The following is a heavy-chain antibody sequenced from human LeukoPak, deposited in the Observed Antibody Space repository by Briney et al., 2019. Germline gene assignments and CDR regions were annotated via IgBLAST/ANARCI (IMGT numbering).Heavy chain of an antibody. V-gene: IGHV3-48*04. CDR3: ARDRGGSYSAIDY. Sequence: GGSLRLSCAASGFTFSSYSLNWVRQAPGKGLEWVSFISSSSITIYYGDSVKGRFTISRDNAEKSLYLQMNSLRAEDTAVYYCARDRGGSYSAIDYWGQGTLVTVSS. J-gene: IGHJ4*02. D-gene: IGHD2-15*01. CDR2: ISSSSITI. CDR1: GFTFSSYS.